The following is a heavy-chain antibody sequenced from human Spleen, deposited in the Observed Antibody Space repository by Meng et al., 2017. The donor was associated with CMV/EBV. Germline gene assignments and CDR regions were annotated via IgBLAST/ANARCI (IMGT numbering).Heavy chain of an antibody. D-gene: IGHD3-22*01. V-gene: IGHV4-31*04. J-gene: IGHJ5*02. Sequence: QGRWQGSGPGLATPSHTLSLPFTVSGGSISSGTSYWGWTRQLPGKGLEWIAYIHYSGSTYYSPSLKSRVTISVDTSRNQLSLKLSSMTAADTAVYYCARYVFDSSSLYSNWFDPWGQGTLVTASS. CDR2: IHYSGST. CDR1: GGSISSGTSY. CDR3: ARYVFDSSSLYSNWFDP.